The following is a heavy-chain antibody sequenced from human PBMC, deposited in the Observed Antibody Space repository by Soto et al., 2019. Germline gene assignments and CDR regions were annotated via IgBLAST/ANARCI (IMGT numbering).Heavy chain of an antibody. V-gene: IGHV3-21*01. CDR3: ARDNIVQQLVPNDY. Sequence: GGSLRLSCAASGFTFSSYSMNWVRQAPGKGLEWVSSISSSSSYIYYADSVKGRFTISRDNAKNSLYLQMNSLRAEDTAVYYCARDNIVQQLVPNDYWGQGTLVTVSS. CDR1: GFTFSSYS. J-gene: IGHJ4*02. D-gene: IGHD6-13*01. CDR2: ISSSSSYI.